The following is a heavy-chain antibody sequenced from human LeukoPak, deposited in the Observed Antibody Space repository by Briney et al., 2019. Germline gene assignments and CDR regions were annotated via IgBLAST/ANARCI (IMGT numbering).Heavy chain of an antibody. CDR2: INPNSGGT. CDR3: ARDRWGSSWFFDY. Sequence: ASVKVSCKASGYTFTCYYMHWVRQAPGQGLEWMGWINPNSGGTNYAQKFQGRVTMTRDTSISTAYMELSRLRSDDTAVYYCARDRWGSSWFFDYWGQGTLVTVSS. CDR1: GYTFTCYY. J-gene: IGHJ4*02. V-gene: IGHV1-2*02. D-gene: IGHD6-13*01.